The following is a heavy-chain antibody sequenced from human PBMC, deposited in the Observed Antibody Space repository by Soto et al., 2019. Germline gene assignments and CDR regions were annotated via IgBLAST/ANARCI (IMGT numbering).Heavy chain of an antibody. Sequence: QVQLVESGGGEVQPGRSLRLSCEVSGFTFINYGLHWVRQAPGKGLEWVAVISYDGSIKDYADSVKGRFTISRDNSKNRLHLQLSSLRAEDTAVYYFARHSGYCTLDYFFSMDVSGQGTMVTVSS. V-gene: IGHV3-30-3*01. CDR1: GFTFINYG. CDR3: ARHSGYCTLDYFFSMDV. J-gene: IGHJ6*02. CDR2: ISYDGSIK. D-gene: IGHD2-8*01.